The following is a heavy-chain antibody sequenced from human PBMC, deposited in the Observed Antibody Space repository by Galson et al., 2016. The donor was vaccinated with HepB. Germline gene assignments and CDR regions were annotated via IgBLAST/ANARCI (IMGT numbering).Heavy chain of an antibody. CDR1: RFTFSDNY. D-gene: IGHD5-24*01. CDR2: ISTSGETI. Sequence: SLRLSCAASRFTFSDNYMTWIRQAPGKGLEWTSYISTSGETIYYADSVKGRFTISRDNAKSSLYLQMNGLRVEDTAVYFCARRGRWHYGLDVWGKGTAVTVSS. CDR3: ARRGRWHYGLDV. J-gene: IGHJ6*04. V-gene: IGHV3-11*01.